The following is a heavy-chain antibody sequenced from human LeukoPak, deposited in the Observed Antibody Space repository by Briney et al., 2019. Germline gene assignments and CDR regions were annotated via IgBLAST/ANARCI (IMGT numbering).Heavy chain of an antibody. CDR2: VNQDGTEK. D-gene: IGHD3-10*01. CDR3: AISKAGGY. Sequence: GGSLRLSCAASGFTFNKYWMTWVRQAPGKGLEWVANVNQDGTEKYYVHSVKGRLNISRDNANNSLDLHMNSLRVEDTAVYYCAISKAGGYWGQGTLVSV. J-gene: IGHJ4*02. V-gene: IGHV3-7*01. CDR1: GFTFNKYW.